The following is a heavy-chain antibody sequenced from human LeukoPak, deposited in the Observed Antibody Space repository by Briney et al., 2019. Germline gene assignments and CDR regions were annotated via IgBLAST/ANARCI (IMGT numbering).Heavy chain of an antibody. Sequence: GGSLRLSCAASGFTFSYAMHWVRQAPGKGLEWVALISYDGSNKYYADSVKGRFTISRDNSKNTLYLQMNSLRTEDTAVYYCARGAARMVEMGTMISFEYWGQGTLVTVSS. CDR1: GFTFSYA. CDR3: ARGAARMVEMGTMISFEY. J-gene: IGHJ4*02. CDR2: ISYDGSNK. V-gene: IGHV3-30*04. D-gene: IGHD5-24*01.